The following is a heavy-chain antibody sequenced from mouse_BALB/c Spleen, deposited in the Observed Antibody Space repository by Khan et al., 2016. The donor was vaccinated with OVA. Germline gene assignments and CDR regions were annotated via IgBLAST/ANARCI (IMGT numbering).Heavy chain of an antibody. J-gene: IGHJ3*01. V-gene: IGHV2-2*02. D-gene: IGHD2-4*01. CDR2: IWSGGVT. CDR1: GFSLSSYG. Sequence: QMQLEASGPGLVQPSQSLSITCTVSGFSLSSYGVHWVRQSPGKGLVWLGVIWSGGVTDYNAAFISRLSISKDNSKSQAFLKMNSLQANDTAIYYCVRNYDYDEGLTYWGQGTLITVAA. CDR3: VRNYDYDEGLTY.